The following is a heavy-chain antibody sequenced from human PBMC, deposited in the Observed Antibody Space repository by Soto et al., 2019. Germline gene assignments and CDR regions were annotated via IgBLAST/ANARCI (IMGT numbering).Heavy chain of an antibody. CDR2: INHSGST. D-gene: IGHD6-13*01. CDR3: ARSIAAKNWYFDL. J-gene: IGHJ2*01. Sequence: QVQLQQWGAGLLKPSETLSLTCAVYGGSFSGYYWSWIRQPPGKGLEWIGEINHSGSTNYNPSLKSRVTISVDTSKNQFSLKLSSVTAADTAVYYCARSIAAKNWYFDLWGRGTLVTVSS. V-gene: IGHV4-34*01. CDR1: GGSFSGYY.